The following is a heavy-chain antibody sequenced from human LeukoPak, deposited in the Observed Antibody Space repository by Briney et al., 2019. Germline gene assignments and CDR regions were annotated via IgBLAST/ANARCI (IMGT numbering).Heavy chain of an antibody. CDR2: IYYSGST. CDR3: ARFTPYYYYYMDV. CDR1: GGSISSSSYY. Sequence: SETLSLTCTVSGGSISSSSYYWGWIRQPPGKGLEWIGSIYYSGSTYYNPSLKSRVSISVDTSKNQFSLKLSSVTAADTAVYYCARFTPYYYYYMDVWGNGTTVPIS. J-gene: IGHJ6*03. V-gene: IGHV4-39*01.